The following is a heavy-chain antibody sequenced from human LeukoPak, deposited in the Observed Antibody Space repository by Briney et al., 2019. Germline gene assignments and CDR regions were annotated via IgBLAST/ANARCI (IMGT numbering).Heavy chain of an antibody. Sequence: ALVKVSCKASGYTFTGYYMHWVRQAPGQGLEWMGWINPNSGGTNYAQKFQGRVTMTRDTSISTAYMELSRLRSDDTAVYYCASYCTNGVCYRHAFDIWGQGTMVTVSS. CDR3: ASYCTNGVCYRHAFDI. J-gene: IGHJ3*02. CDR1: GYTFTGYY. V-gene: IGHV1-2*02. CDR2: INPNSGGT. D-gene: IGHD2-8*01.